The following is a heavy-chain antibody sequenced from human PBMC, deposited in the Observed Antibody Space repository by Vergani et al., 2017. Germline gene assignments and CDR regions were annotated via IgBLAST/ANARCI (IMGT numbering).Heavy chain of an antibody. CDR3: ARDQDWNGMDV. J-gene: IGHJ6*02. Sequence: EVQLVESGGGLVKPGGSLRLSCAASGFTFSSYSMNWVRQAPGKGLEWVSSISSSSSYIYYADSVKGRFTISRDNAKNSLYLQMNSLRAGDTAVYYCARDQDWNGMDVWGQGTTVTVSS. V-gene: IGHV3-21*01. CDR1: GFTFSSYS. CDR2: ISSSSSYI. D-gene: IGHD1-1*01.